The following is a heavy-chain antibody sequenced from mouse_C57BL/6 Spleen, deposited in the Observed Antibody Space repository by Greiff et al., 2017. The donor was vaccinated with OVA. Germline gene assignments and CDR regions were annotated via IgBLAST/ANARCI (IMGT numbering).Heavy chain of an antibody. V-gene: IGHV1-39*01. Sequence: EVQLQQSGPELVKPGASVKISCKASGYSFTDYNMNWVKQSNGKSLEWIGVINPNYGTTSYNQKFKGKATLTVDQSSSTAYMQLNSLTSEDSAVYYCARGRDYDKEGYYYAMDYWGQGTSVTVSS. CDR3: ARGRDYDKEGYYYAMDY. J-gene: IGHJ4*01. D-gene: IGHD2-4*01. CDR1: GYSFTDYN. CDR2: INPNYGTT.